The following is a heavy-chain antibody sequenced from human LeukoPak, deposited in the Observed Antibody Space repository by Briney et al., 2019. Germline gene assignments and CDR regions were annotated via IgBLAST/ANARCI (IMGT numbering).Heavy chain of an antibody. D-gene: IGHD3-22*01. CDR3: AGGGDGYYDSSV. CDR2: IKQDGSEK. CDR1: GFTFSSYS. V-gene: IGHV3-7*04. J-gene: IGHJ4*02. Sequence: PGGSLRLSCAASGFTFSSYSMNWVRQAPGKGLEWVANIKQDGSEKYYVDSVKGRFTVSRDNAKNSLYLQMNSLRAEDTAVYYWAGGGDGYYDSSVWGQGTLVTVSS.